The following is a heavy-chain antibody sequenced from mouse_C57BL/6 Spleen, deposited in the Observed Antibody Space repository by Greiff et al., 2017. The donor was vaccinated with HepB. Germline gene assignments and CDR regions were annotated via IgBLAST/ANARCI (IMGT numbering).Heavy chain of an antibody. CDR2: IDPEDGET. CDR1: GFNIKDYY. Sequence: DVKLVESGAELVKPGASVKLSCTASGFNIKDYYMHWVKQRTEQGLEWIGRIDPEDGETKYAPKFQGKATITADTSSNTAYLQLSSLTSEDTAVYYCASGGELWYFDVWGTGTTVTVSS. CDR3: ASGGELWYFDV. V-gene: IGHV14-2*01. J-gene: IGHJ1*03.